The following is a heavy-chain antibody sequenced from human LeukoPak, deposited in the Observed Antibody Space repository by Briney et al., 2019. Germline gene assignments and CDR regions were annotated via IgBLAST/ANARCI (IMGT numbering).Heavy chain of an antibody. D-gene: IGHD1-1*01. CDR2: IYYSGST. V-gene: IGHV4-30-4*08. CDR3: ARYSTRLITSAMGLSFDY. Sequence: SETLSLTCTVSGGSVRTADYYWSCVRPSPGKGLEWIGYIYYSGSTYYKPSLQSRVTISVDTSKNQFSLKLNSVTAADTAVYYCARYSTRLITSAMGLSFDYWGQGTLVTVSS. J-gene: IGHJ4*02. CDR1: GGSVRTADYY.